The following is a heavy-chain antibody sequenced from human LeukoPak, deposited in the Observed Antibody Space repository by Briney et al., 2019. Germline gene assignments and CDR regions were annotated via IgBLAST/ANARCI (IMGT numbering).Heavy chain of an antibody. CDR2: IDPNSGDT. D-gene: IGHD2-2*01. CDR3: ARGGSPIYYYYMDV. J-gene: IGHJ6*03. V-gene: IGHV1-2*02. CDR1: GYTFAAYY. Sequence: GASVKVSCKASGYTFAAYYMHWVRQAPGQGLEWMGWIDPNSGDTEYAQNFQGRVTMTRDMSITTAYMELSRLRSDDTAVYYCARGGSPIYYYYMDVWGKGTTVTISS.